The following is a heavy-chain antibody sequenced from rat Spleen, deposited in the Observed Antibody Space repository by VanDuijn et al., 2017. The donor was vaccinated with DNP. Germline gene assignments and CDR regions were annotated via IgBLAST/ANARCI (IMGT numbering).Heavy chain of an antibody. D-gene: IGHD4-3*01. J-gene: IGHJ2*01. CDR1: GFTFSAYY. CDR2: IGSPAYAP. CDR3: VRWNSGHFDY. Sequence: EVQLVESGGGLVQPGRSLKLSCAASGFTFSAYYMAWVRQAPAKGLGWVAYIGSPAYAPYHGDSVKGRFTISRDNAKSTLYLQMNSLRSEDMATYYCVRWNSGHFDYWGQGAMVTVSS. V-gene: IGHV5-22*01.